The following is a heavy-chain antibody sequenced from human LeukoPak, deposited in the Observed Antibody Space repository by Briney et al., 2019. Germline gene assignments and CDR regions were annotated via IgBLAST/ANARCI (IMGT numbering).Heavy chain of an antibody. CDR3: ARGLALTD. J-gene: IGHJ4*02. V-gene: IGHV4-34*01. CDR1: GGSFSGYY. CDR2: INHSGST. Sequence: SEALSLTCAVYGGSFSGYYWSWIRQPPGKGLEWIGEINHSGSTNYNPSLKSRVTISVDTSKNQFSLKLSSVTAADTAVYYCARGLALTDWGQGTLVTVSS.